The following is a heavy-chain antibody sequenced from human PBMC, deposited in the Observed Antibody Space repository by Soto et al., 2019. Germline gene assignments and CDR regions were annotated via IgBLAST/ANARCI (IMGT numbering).Heavy chain of an antibody. J-gene: IGHJ4*02. V-gene: IGHV1-46*01. CDR3: GREYFDSRGTPPGD. CDR2: INPGGGYT. D-gene: IGHD3-22*01. Sequence: ASVKVSCKPSGYTFTHYYMHWVRLAPGQGLEWMGVINPGGGYTTYAQKFQGRVTMTRDTSTSTVYMELSSLKSEDTAVYYCGREYFDSRGTPPGDWGQGTLVTGSS. CDR1: GYTFTHYY.